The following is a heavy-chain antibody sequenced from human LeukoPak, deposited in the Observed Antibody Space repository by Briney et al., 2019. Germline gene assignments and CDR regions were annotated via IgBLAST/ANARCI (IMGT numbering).Heavy chain of an antibody. Sequence: SETLSLTCAVSGGSISSSNWWSWVRQPPGKGLEWIGEIYHSGSTNFNPSLKSRVTISVDTSKNQFSLKLSSVTAADTAVYYCARGPGVVVVAATDYDAFDIWDQGTMVTVSS. CDR2: IYHSGST. CDR3: ARGPGVVVVAATDYDAFDI. J-gene: IGHJ3*02. CDR1: GGSISSSNW. V-gene: IGHV4-4*02. D-gene: IGHD2-15*01.